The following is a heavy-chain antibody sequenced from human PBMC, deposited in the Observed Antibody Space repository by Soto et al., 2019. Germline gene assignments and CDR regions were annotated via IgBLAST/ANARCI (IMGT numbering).Heavy chain of an antibody. D-gene: IGHD4-17*01. CDR3: ARDHLTAGEATVVFRYFDY. Sequence: SETLSLTCAVYGGSFSGYYWSWIRQPPGKGLEWIGEINHSGSTNYNPSLKSRVTISVDTSKNQFSLKLSSVTAADTAVYYCARDHLTAGEATVVFRYFDYWGQGTLVTVSS. CDR2: INHSGST. CDR1: GGSFSGYY. J-gene: IGHJ4*02. V-gene: IGHV4-34*01.